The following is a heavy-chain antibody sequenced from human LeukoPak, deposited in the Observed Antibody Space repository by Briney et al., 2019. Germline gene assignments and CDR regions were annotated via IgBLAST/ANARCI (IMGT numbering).Heavy chain of an antibody. CDR1: GFTFSSYW. D-gene: IGHD1-7*01. Sequence: GGSLRLSCAASGFTFSSYWMSWVRQAPWKGLEWVANIKQDGSEKYYVDSVKGRFTISRDNAKNSLYLQMNSLRAEDTAVYYCARDTYNWNYDYWGQGTLVTVSS. V-gene: IGHV3-7*01. J-gene: IGHJ4*02. CDR2: IKQDGSEK. CDR3: ARDTYNWNYDY.